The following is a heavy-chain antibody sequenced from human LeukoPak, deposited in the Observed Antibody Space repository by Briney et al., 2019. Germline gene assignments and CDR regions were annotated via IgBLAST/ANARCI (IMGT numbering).Heavy chain of an antibody. V-gene: IGHV3-30*18. Sequence: PGRSLRLSCAASGFTFSSYGMHWVRQAPGKGLEWVAVISYDGSNKYYADSVKGRFTISRDNSKNTLYLQMNSLRAEDTAVYYCAKDGGMYYYGSGDHFDYWGQGTLVTVSS. CDR1: GFTFSSYG. CDR2: ISYDGSNK. CDR3: AKDGGMYYYGSGDHFDY. J-gene: IGHJ4*02. D-gene: IGHD3-10*01.